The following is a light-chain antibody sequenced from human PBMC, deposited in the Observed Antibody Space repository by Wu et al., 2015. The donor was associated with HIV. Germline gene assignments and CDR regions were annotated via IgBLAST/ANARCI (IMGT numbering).Light chain of an antibody. CDR1: QSVTSSY. CDR3: YQYGGSPHS. V-gene: IGKV3-20*01. Sequence: EIVLTQSPGTLSLSPGERATLPCRASQSVTSSYLAWYQQKPGQAPRLLIYAASSRATGIPDRFSGSGSGTDFTLTINRLEPEDFAVYICYQYGGSPHSFGQGTKLEIK. CDR2: AAS. J-gene: IGKJ2*03.